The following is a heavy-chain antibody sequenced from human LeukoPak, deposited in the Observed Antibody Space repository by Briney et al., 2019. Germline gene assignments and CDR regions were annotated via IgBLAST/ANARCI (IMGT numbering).Heavy chain of an antibody. CDR2: IYYSGST. CDR3: ARGPSFGSEYYYYYYMDV. Sequence: SETLSLTCTVSGGSISNGGYYWSWIRQHPGKGLEWIGYIYYSGSTYYNPSLKSRVTISVDTSKNQFSLKLSSVTAADMAVYYCARGPSFGSEYYYYYYMDVWGKGTTVTVSS. J-gene: IGHJ6*03. V-gene: IGHV4-31*03. CDR1: GGSISNGGYY. D-gene: IGHD3-10*01.